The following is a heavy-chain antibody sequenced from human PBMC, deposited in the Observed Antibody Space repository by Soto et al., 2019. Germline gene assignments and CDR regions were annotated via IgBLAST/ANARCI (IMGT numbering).Heavy chain of an antibody. CDR1: GGSFSGYY. V-gene: IGHV4-34*01. CDR3: ARPWGDSSGYYFDY. Sequence: PSETLSLTCAVYGGSFSGYYWSWIRQPPGKGLEWIGEINHSGSTNYNPSLKSRFTISVDTSKNQFSLKLSSVTAADTAVYYCARPWGDSSGYYFDYWGQGTLVTVSS. D-gene: IGHD3-22*01. CDR2: INHSGST. J-gene: IGHJ4*02.